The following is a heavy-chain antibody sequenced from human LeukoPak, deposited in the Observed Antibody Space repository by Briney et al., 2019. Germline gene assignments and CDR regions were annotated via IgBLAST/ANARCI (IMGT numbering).Heavy chain of an antibody. CDR2: ISGSGGST. CDR3: AKDQYYYGSGSPLDY. J-gene: IGHJ4*02. V-gene: IGHV3-23*01. CDR1: GFTFSSYA. Sequence: GGSLRLSCAASGFTFSSYAMSWVRQAPGKGLEWVSAISGSGGSTYYADSVKGQFTISRDNSKNTLYLQMNSLRAEDTAVYYCAKDQYYYGSGSPLDYWGQGTLVTVSS. D-gene: IGHD3-10*01.